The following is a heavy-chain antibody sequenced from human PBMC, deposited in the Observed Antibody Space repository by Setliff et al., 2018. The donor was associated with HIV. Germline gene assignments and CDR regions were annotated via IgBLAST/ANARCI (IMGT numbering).Heavy chain of an antibody. J-gene: IGHJ3*02. CDR3: AKDRDYGYRGDAFDI. CDR1: GGTFSSYA. CDR2: FIPIFGTA. D-gene: IGHD4-17*01. V-gene: IGHV1-69*13. Sequence: SVKVSCKDSGGTFSSYAISWVRQAPGQGLEWMGGFIPIFGTANYAQKFQGRVTITADESTSTAYMELSSLRSEDTAVYYCAKDRDYGYRGDAFDIWGQGTMVTVSS.